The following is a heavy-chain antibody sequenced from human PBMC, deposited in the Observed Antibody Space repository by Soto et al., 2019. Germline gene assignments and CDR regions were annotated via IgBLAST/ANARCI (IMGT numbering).Heavy chain of an antibody. V-gene: IGHV1-3*01. CDR1: GYTFTNYA. J-gene: IGHJ4*02. D-gene: IGHD3-22*01. CDR3: ARDYYYDSSVSLDF. Sequence: ASVKVSCKASGYTFTNYAMHWVRQAPGQRLEWMGWINAGDGNTKYSQKFQGRVTITRDTSASTAFMELSSLRSEDTAVYYCARDYYYDSSVSLDFWGQGTLVTVSS. CDR2: INAGDGNT.